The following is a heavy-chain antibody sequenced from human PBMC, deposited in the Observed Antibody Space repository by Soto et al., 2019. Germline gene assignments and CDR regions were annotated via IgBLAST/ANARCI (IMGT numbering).Heavy chain of an antibody. CDR2: INHRGST. CDR3: ARGGGCSGGSCYPLGR. J-gene: IGHJ4*02. D-gene: IGHD2-15*01. V-gene: IGHV4-34*01. Sequence: QVQLQQWGAGLLKPSETLSLTCAVYGGSFSGNYWSWIRQPPGKGLEWIGEINHRGSTNYNPSLKSRVIISVDTSKHQFSLKLSSVTAADTAMYYCARGGGCSGGSCYPLGRWGQGTLVTVSS. CDR1: GGSFSGNY.